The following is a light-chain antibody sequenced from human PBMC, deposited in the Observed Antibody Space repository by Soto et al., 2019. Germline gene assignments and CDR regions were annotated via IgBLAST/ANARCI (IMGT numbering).Light chain of an antibody. J-gene: IGKJ5*01. V-gene: IGKV3-11*01. CDR2: DAS. CDR1: QSVSSY. Sequence: EIVLTQSPATLSLSPGERATLSCRASQSVSSYLAWYQQKPGQAPRLLIYDASNRATGIPARFSGSGSGTDLTLTISSLEPEGFAVYYCQQRSNWPPEITFGQGTRLEIK. CDR3: QQRSNWPPEIT.